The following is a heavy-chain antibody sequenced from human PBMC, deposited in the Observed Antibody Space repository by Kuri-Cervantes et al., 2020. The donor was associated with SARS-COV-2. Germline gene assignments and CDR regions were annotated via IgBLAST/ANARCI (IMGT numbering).Heavy chain of an antibody. Sequence: ASVKVSCKACGYTFTGYYMHWVRQAPGQGLEWMGLINPNSGDTNYAQKFQGRVTITTDESTSTAYMELSSLRSEDTAVYYCASGVLKPTQSYYMDVWGKGTTVTVSS. CDR3: ASGVLKPTQSYYMDV. CDR2: INPNSGDT. CDR1: GYTFTGYY. D-gene: IGHD1-1*01. J-gene: IGHJ6*03. V-gene: IGHV1-2*02.